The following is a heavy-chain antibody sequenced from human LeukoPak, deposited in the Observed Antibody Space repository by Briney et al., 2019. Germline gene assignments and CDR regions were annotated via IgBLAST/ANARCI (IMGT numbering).Heavy chain of an antibody. V-gene: IGHV1-3*01. D-gene: IGHD6-13*01. CDR3: ARTTRSWYEDTDAFDI. CDR1: AYTFTIYT. J-gene: IGHJ3*02. CDR2: INAGNGNR. Sequence: GASVKVSCKASAYTFTIYTIHWVRQTPGQRLEWMGWINAGNGNRRYSQSFQGRLTITRDTSATTAYMELSSLRSEDTAVYYCARTTRSWYEDTDAFDIWGQGTPVTVSS.